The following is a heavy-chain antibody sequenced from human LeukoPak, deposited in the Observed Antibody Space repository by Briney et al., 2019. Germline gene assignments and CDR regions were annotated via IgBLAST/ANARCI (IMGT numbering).Heavy chain of an antibody. Sequence: ASVKVSCKVSGYTLTELSMHWVRQAPGKGLEWMGGFDPEDGETIYAQKFQGRVTMTEDTSTDTAYMELSSLRSEDTAVYYCATWGVHRHWNDVWWFDPWGQGTLVTVSS. J-gene: IGHJ5*02. CDR2: FDPEDGET. CDR1: GYTLTELS. D-gene: IGHD1-1*01. V-gene: IGHV1-24*01. CDR3: ATWGVHRHWNDVWWFDP.